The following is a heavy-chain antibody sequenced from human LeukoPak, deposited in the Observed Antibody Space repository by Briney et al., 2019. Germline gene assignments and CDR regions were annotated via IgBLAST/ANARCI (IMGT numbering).Heavy chain of an antibody. CDR2: IYSSGST. V-gene: IGHV4-4*07. CDR3: ARVQFDSSGFYSYFDH. CDR1: GGSISNSY. Sequence: SQTLSLTCIFSGGSISNSYWGWIRQPAGKGLEWIGRIYSSGSTNYNPSLKSRVTMSVDTSKNQFSLRLTSLTAADTAVFYCARVQFDSSGFYSYFDHWGQGALVTVSS. J-gene: IGHJ4*02. D-gene: IGHD3-22*01.